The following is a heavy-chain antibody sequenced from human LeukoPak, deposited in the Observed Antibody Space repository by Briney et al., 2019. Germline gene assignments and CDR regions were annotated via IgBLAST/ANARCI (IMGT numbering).Heavy chain of an antibody. CDR2: IYTSGST. CDR1: GGSISSYY. J-gene: IGHJ6*03. CDR3: ARHQHVYYYYYYMDV. V-gene: IGHV4-4*09. Sequence: SEPLSLTCTVSGGSISSYYWSWIRQPPGKGLEWIGYIYTSGSTNYNPSLKSRVTISVDTSKNQFSLKLSSVTAADTAVYYCARHQHVYYYYYYMDVWGKGTTVTVSS.